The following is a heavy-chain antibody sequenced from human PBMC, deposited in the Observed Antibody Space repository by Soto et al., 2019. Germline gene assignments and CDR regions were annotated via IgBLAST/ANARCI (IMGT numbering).Heavy chain of an antibody. CDR1: GGSISSYY. D-gene: IGHD6-19*01. CDR2: IYYSGST. CDR3: ARSQWLVPGGDWFDP. V-gene: IGHV4-59*01. J-gene: IGHJ5*02. Sequence: SETLSLTCTVSGGSISSYYWSWIRQPPGKGLEWIGYIYYSGSTNYNPSLKSRVTISVDTSKNQFSLKLSSVTAADTAVYYCARSQWLVPGGDWFDPWGQGTLVTVS.